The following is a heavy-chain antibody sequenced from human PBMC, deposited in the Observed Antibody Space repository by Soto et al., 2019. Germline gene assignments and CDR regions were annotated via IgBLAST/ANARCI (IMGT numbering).Heavy chain of an antibody. J-gene: IGHJ4*02. D-gene: IGHD1-26*01. CDR2: IIPILGIA. Sequence: QVQLVQSGAEVKKPGSSVKVSCKASGGTFSSYTISWVRQAPGQGLEWMGRIIPILGIANYAQKFQGRVTITADNSTITAYMKLRSLTSEDTAVYYCARDLGSDSGSYNSDYWGQGTLVTVSS. CDR1: GGTFSSYT. CDR3: ARDLGSDSGSYNSDY. V-gene: IGHV1-69*08.